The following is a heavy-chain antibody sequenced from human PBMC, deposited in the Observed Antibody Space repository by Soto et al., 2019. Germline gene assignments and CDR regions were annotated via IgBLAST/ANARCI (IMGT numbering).Heavy chain of an antibody. Sequence: QVHLVQPGAEVKKPGSSVKVSCKASGGPFKSFAITWVRQAPGQGLEWMGGFIPIFATSHYAQRFQGRVTITVDESTTTSYMELTSLTSEDTAVYYCTRADYSNDNWFDPWGQGTLVTVSS. CDR2: FIPIFATS. D-gene: IGHD4-4*01. CDR1: GGPFKSFA. V-gene: IGHV1-69*01. J-gene: IGHJ5*02. CDR3: TRADYSNDNWFDP.